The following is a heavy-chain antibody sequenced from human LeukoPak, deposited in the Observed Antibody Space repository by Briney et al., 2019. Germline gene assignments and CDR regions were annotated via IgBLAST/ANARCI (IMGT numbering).Heavy chain of an antibody. CDR3: VGMTVCY. Sequence: GGSLRLSCAASGFTFSSYWMNWVRQVPGKGLVWVSRIKSDGSITSYADFVKGRFSISRDNAKNTLYLEMSNLRDEDTAVYYCVGMTVCYWGQGTLVTVSS. D-gene: IGHD3-22*01. J-gene: IGHJ4*02. CDR1: GFTFSSYW. V-gene: IGHV3-74*01. CDR2: IKSDGSIT.